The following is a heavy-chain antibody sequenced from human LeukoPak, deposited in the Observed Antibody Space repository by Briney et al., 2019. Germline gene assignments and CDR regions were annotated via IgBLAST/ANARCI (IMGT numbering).Heavy chain of an antibody. CDR3: AREKIGYYDGSGRGWFDP. Sequence: TSETLSLTCTVSGGSISSDNYSWSWIRQPAGKGLEWIGRVYTSGSTNYNPSLKSRVTISVDTSKKQFSLKLSSVTAADTAVYYCAREKIGYYDGSGRGWFDPWGQGTLVTVSS. D-gene: IGHD3-22*01. V-gene: IGHV4-61*02. CDR1: GGSISSDNYS. CDR2: VYTSGST. J-gene: IGHJ5*02.